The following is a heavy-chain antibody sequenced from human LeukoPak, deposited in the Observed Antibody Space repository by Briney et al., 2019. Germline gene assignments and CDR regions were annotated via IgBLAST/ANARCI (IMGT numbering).Heavy chain of an antibody. CDR3: ARDSSSTTYYYMDV. CDR1: GYTFTGNY. Sequence: GASVKVSCKAFGYTFTGNYMHWVRQAPGQGLEWMGWINPNSGGTNYAQKFQGRVTMTRDTSISTAYMELSRLRSDDTAVYYCARDSSSTTYYYMDVWGKGTTVTVSS. V-gene: IGHV1-2*02. CDR2: INPNSGGT. J-gene: IGHJ6*03. D-gene: IGHD2-2*01.